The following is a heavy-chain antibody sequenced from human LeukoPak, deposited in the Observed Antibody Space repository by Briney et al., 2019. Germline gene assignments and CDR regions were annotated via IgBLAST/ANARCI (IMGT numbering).Heavy chain of an antibody. Sequence: SVKVSCKASGGTFSSYAISWVRQAPGQGLEWMGGIIPIFGTANYAQKFQGRVTITADESTSTAYMELSSLRSEDTAVYYCARVRDPYYDSSGYLVYWGQGTLVTVSS. CDR2: IIPIFGTA. CDR3: ARVRDPYYDSSGYLVY. J-gene: IGHJ4*02. CDR1: GGTFSSYA. D-gene: IGHD3-22*01. V-gene: IGHV1-69*01.